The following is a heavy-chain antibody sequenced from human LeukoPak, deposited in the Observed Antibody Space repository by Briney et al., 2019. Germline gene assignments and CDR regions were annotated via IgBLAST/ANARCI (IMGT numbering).Heavy chain of an antibody. Sequence: GGSLRLSCAASGFTFSSCTMNWVRQAPGKGLEWVSSISSRTSNIYYADSVKGRFTISRDDAKSSLYLQMNSLRAEDTALYYCVRDSSGSYYVDAFDIWGQGTMVTVSS. CDR3: VRDSSGSYYVDAFDI. CDR2: ISSRTSNI. CDR1: GFTFSSCT. V-gene: IGHV3-21*01. D-gene: IGHD1-26*01. J-gene: IGHJ3*02.